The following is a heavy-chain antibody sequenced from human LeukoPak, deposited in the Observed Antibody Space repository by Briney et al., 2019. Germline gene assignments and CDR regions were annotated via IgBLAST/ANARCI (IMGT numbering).Heavy chain of an antibody. V-gene: IGHV3-30*18. CDR2: ISYDGSNK. J-gene: IGHJ4*02. CDR1: GFTFSSYG. D-gene: IGHD4-17*01. Sequence: PGGSLRLSCAASGFTFSSYGMPWVRQAPGKGLEWVAVISYDGSNKYYADSVKGRFTISRDNSKNTLYLQMNSLRAEDTAVYYCAKDQDYGDYSFDYWGQGTLVTVSS. CDR3: AKDQDYGDYSFDY.